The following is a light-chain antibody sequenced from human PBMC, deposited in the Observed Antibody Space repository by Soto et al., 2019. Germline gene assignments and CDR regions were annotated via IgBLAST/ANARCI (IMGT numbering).Light chain of an antibody. CDR2: DVS. J-gene: IGLJ2*01. V-gene: IGLV2-14*01. CDR3: SSYTSSSTPVV. Sequence: QSALTQPAYVSGSPGQSITISCTGTSSDVGGYNYVSWYQQHPGKAPKLMIYDVSNRPSGVSNSFSGSKSGNTASLTISGLQAEDEADYYCSSYTSSSTPVVFGGGTKLTVL. CDR1: SSDVGGYNY.